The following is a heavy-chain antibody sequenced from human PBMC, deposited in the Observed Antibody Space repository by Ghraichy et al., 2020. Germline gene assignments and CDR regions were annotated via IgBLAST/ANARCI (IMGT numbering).Heavy chain of an antibody. J-gene: IGHJ6*02. CDR2: IHCNSGGT. V-gene: IGHV1-2*02. D-gene: IGHD5-12*01. Sequence: ASVKVSCKAYGYTFSGYYIHWVRQVPGQGPEWMGWIHCNSGGTRYAENFQGRIIMTRVTSIGTAYMELSRLTSDDSAIYYCARELRGDSGLYGMDVWGRGTTVTVSS. CDR1: GYTFSGYY. CDR3: ARELRGDSGLYGMDV.